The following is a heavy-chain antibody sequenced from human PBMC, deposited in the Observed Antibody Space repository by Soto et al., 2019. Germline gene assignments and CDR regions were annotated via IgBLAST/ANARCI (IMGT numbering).Heavy chain of an antibody. CDR3: ARALYRSGTYYAFDS. Sequence: QVQLVQSGAEVKKPGASVKVSCKTSGYTSTNYDIGWVRQAPGQGLEWMGWISAYNGNTHYAQNLQGRVTMTTDTSTSTAYMELRSMRSDDTAVYYCARALYRSGTYYAFDSWGQGTLVTVSS. J-gene: IGHJ4*02. V-gene: IGHV1-18*01. D-gene: IGHD1-26*01. CDR2: ISAYNGNT. CDR1: GYTSTNYD.